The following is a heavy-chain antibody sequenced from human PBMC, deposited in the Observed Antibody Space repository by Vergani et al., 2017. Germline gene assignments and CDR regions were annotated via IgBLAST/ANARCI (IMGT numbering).Heavy chain of an antibody. D-gene: IGHD6-13*01. J-gene: IGHJ4*02. CDR1: GFTFSSYW. Sequence: EVQLVESGGGLVQPGGSLRLSCAASGFTFSSYWMSWVRQAPGKGLEWVANIKQDGSEKYYVDSVKGRFTISRDNAKNSLYLQMNSLRAEDTAVYYCAGGWIAAAGTGSDYWGQGTLVTVSS. CDR2: IKQDGSEK. CDR3: AGGWIAAAGTGSDY. V-gene: IGHV3-7*01.